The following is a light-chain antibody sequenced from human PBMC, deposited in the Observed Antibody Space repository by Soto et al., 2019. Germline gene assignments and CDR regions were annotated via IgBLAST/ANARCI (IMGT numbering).Light chain of an antibody. V-gene: IGLV2-14*01. J-gene: IGLJ1*01. Sequence: QSALTQPASVSGSPGQSITISCTGTSSDVGSYNYVSWYQQHPGKVPKIMIYVVNNRPSGVSNRFSGSKSGNTASLTISGLQAEDEADYYCSSFTTSSTYVFGTGTKSPS. CDR2: VVN. CDR1: SSDVGSYNY. CDR3: SSFTTSSTYV.